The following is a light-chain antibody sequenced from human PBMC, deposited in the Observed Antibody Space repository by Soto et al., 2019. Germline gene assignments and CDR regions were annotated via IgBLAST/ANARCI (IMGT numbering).Light chain of an antibody. CDR3: QQDNNWAPHT. CDR1: QSVSSN. J-gene: IGKJ2*01. V-gene: IGKV3D-15*01. CDR2: GAS. Sequence: DIVMTQSPATLSVSPGERATLSCRASQSVSSNLAWYQQKPGKVPRLLIYGASTRATGIPASFSGSGSGTKFILTISSLQSEDFAVYYCQQDNNWAPHTFGRGTKLEIK.